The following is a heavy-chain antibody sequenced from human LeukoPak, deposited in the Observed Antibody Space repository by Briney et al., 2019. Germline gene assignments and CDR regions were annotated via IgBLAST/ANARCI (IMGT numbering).Heavy chain of an antibody. Sequence: GESLKISCKGSGYSFTTYWIGWVRQMPGKGLGWMGIIYPGDSDTRYIPSFQCQVTISADKSISTAYLQWSSLKASDTAMYYCARGRGSSYVEPKDWFDPWGQGPLVTVSS. J-gene: IGHJ5*02. D-gene: IGHD6-6*01. V-gene: IGHV5-51*01. CDR2: IYPGDSDT. CDR3: ARGRGSSYVEPKDWFDP. CDR1: GYSFTTYW.